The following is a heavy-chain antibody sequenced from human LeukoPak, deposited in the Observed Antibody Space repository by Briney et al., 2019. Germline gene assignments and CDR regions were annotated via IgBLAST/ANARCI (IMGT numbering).Heavy chain of an antibody. Sequence: KPSETLSLTCTVSGGSISSSSYYWGWIRQPPGKGLEWIGSIYYSGSTYYNPSLKSRVTISVDTSKNQFSLKLSSVTAADTAVYYCARGEWELLLDYWGQGTLVTVSS. J-gene: IGHJ4*02. D-gene: IGHD1-26*01. CDR1: GGSISSSSYY. CDR3: ARGEWELLLDY. V-gene: IGHV4-39*07. CDR2: IYYSGST.